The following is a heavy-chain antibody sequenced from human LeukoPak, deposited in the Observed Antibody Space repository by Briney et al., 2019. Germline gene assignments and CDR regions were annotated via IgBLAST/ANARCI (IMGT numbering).Heavy chain of an antibody. J-gene: IGHJ2*01. CDR2: MNPNSGNA. CDR3: ARHRAIPSSSWYLWYFDL. D-gene: IGHD6-13*01. V-gene: IGHV1-8*03. Sequence: GASVKVSCKASGYTFTSYDINWVRQATGQGLEWMGWMNPNSGNAGYAQKFQGRVTITRNTSISTAYMELSSLRSEDTAVYYCARHRAIPSSSWYLWYFDLWGRGTLVTVSS. CDR1: GYTFTSYD.